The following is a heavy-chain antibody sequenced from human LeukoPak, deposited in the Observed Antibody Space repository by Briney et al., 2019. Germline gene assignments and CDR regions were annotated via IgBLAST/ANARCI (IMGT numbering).Heavy chain of an antibody. J-gene: IGHJ4*02. D-gene: IGHD5-12*01. V-gene: IGHV4-30-4*08. CDR3: ARFSKRVATMITLYFDY. CDR1: GGSISSGDYY. Sequence: SETLSLTCTVSGGSISSGDYYWSWIRQPPGKGLEWIGYIYYSGSTYYNPSLKSRVTISVDTSKNQFSLKLSSVTAADTAVYYCARFSKRVATMITLYFDYWGQGTLVTVSS. CDR2: IYYSGST.